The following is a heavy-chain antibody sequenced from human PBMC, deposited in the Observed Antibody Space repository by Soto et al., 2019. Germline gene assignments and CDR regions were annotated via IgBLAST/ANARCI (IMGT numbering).Heavy chain of an antibody. J-gene: IGHJ4*02. CDR1: GGSISSGDYY. CDR2: IYYSGST. CDR3: ARTLFQSSHAYGDYVSLGY. V-gene: IGHV4-30-4*01. Sequence: QVQLQESGPGLVKPSQTLSLTCTVSGGSISSGDYYWSWIRQPPEKGLEWIGYIYYSGSTYYNPALQSRVRLSVETSKNRFSLRLPSVTAADTAVYYCARTLFQSSHAYGDYVSLGYWGQGTLVTVSS. D-gene: IGHD4-17*01.